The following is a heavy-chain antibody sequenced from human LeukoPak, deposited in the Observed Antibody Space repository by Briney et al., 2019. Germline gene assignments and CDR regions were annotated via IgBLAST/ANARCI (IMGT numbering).Heavy chain of an antibody. V-gene: IGHV4-34*01. CDR2: INHSGST. CDR1: GGSFSGYY. CDR3: VRGLPAATHFDY. J-gene: IGHJ4*02. Sequence: SETLSLTCAVYGGSFSGYYWSWIRQPPGKGLEWIGEINHSGSTNYNPSLKSRVTISVDTSKNQFSLKLSSVTAADTAVYYCVRGLPAATHFDYWGQGTLVTVSS. D-gene: IGHD2-2*01.